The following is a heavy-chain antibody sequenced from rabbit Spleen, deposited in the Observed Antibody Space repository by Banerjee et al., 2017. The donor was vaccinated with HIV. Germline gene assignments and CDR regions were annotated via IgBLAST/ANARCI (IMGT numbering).Heavy chain of an antibody. V-gene: IGHV1S7*01. D-gene: IGHD1-1*01. J-gene: IGHJ4*01. Sequence: QLEESAGGLVQPGGSLKLSCKASGFDFSTYGVSWVRQAPGKGLEWIGYIDPLFGTTYYANWVNGRFTISSHNAQNTLYLQLNSLTAADTATYFCVRGASSSGYYSLWGPGTLVTVS. CDR1: GFDFSTYG. CDR3: VRGASSSGYYSL. CDR2: IDPLFGTT.